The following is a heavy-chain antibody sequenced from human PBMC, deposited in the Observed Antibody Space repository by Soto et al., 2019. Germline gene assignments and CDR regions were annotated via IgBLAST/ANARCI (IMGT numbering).Heavy chain of an antibody. D-gene: IGHD6-13*01. CDR3: ARYSSSSSHFQH. CDR2: IYYRGST. CDR1: GGSISNYY. J-gene: IGHJ1*01. V-gene: IGHV4-59*01. Sequence: PSETLSLTCTVSGGSISNYYWSWIRQPPGKGLEYIGYIYYRGSTNYNPSLKSRVTISLDTSKNQFSLKLSSVTAADTAVYYCARYSSSSSHFQHWGQGTLVTVSS.